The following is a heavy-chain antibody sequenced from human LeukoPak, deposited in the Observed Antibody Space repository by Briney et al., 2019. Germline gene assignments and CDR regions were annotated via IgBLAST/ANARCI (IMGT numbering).Heavy chain of an antibody. J-gene: IGHJ4*02. CDR3: AKQGPYCSSTSCSSGHFDY. D-gene: IGHD2-2*01. CDR2: IIPISGTA. Sequence: ASVKVSCKASGGTFSSYAISWVRQAPGQGLEWMGGIIPISGTANYAQKFQGRVTITTDESTSTAYMELSSLRSEDTAVYYCAKQGPYCSSTSCSSGHFDYWGQGTLVTVSS. CDR1: GGTFSSYA. V-gene: IGHV1-69*05.